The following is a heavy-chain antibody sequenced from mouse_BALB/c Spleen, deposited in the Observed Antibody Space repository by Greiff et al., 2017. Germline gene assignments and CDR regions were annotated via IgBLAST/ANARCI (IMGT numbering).Heavy chain of an antibody. CDR2: ISSGGST. CDR1: GFTFSSYA. Sequence: EVMLVESGGGLVKPGGSLKLSCAASGFTFSSYAMSWVRQTPEKRLEWVASISSGGSTYYPDSVKGRFTISRDNARNILYLQMSSLRSEDTAMYYCARDYYGSSHWYFDVWGAGTTVTVSS. V-gene: IGHV5-6-5*01. D-gene: IGHD1-1*01. J-gene: IGHJ1*01. CDR3: ARDYYGSSHWYFDV.